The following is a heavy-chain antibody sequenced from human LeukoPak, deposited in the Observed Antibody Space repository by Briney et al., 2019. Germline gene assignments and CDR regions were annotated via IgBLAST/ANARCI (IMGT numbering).Heavy chain of an antibody. CDR1: GFTFNSYA. V-gene: IGHV3-23*01. D-gene: IGHD6-19*01. J-gene: IGHJ4*02. Sequence: PGGSLRLSCAASGFTFNSYAMYWVRQAPAKGLAWVSGIFGSGGSAHYADSVKGRFTISRDNSKNTVYLQMDSLRVEDTAVYYCGKTTTGYSSGRYPGWPVDSWGQGTLVTVSS. CDR3: GKTTTGYSSGRYPGWPVDS. CDR2: IFGSGGSA.